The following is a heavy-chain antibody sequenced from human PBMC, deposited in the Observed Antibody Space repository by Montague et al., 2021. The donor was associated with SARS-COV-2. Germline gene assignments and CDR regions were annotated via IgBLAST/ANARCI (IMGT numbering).Heavy chain of an antibody. Sequence: SETLSLTCAVYGGSFSGYYWSWIRQPPGKGLEWIGEINHSGSTNYNPFLKSRVTISVDTSKNQFSLKLSSVTAADTAVYYCAREVGRGYSGYEGEYWGQGTLVTVSS. V-gene: IGHV4-34*01. CDR1: GGSFSGYY. J-gene: IGHJ4*02. D-gene: IGHD5-12*01. CDR3: AREVGRGYSGYEGEY. CDR2: INHSGST.